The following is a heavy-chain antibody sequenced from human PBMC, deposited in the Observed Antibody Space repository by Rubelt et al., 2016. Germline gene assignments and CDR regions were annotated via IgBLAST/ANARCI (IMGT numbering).Heavy chain of an antibody. Sequence: QVRLQQWGAGLLKPSGTLSLTCAVYGGSFSGYYWSWIRQPPGKGLEWIGEINQGGSTNYNPSLKGRGTIRLDTSKNQFSLKLSAVTAADTALYYCARGYGSGSYYAHWGQGTLVTVSS. CDR1: GGSFSGYY. D-gene: IGHD3-10*01. V-gene: IGHV4-34*01. CDR2: INQGGST. CDR3: ARGYGSGSYYAH. J-gene: IGHJ4*02.